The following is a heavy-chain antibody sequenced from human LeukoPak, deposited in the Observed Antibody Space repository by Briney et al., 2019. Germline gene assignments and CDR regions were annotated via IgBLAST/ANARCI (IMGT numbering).Heavy chain of an antibody. CDR3: ARVELHPTDDAFDI. D-gene: IGHD1-7*01. J-gene: IGHJ3*02. Sequence: SETLSLTCTVSGGSISSYYWSWIRQPPGKGLEWIGYIYYSGSTNYNPSLKSRVTISVDTSKNQFSLRLSSVTAADTAVYYCARVELHPTDDAFDIWGQGTMVTVSS. CDR2: IYYSGST. V-gene: IGHV4-59*01. CDR1: GGSISSYY.